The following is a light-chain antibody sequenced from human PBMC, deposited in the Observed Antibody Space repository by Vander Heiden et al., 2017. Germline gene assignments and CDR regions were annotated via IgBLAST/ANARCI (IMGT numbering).Light chain of an antibody. CDR1: QRVSGS. CDR2: AAS. CDR3: QQRRT. Sequence: DILLTQSPATLSLSPGERATLSCRASQRVSGSLAGYQQKPGQAPRLLIYAASNRASGIQDRLSGSGSGTDFTRISSSLEPDDFEGEYGQQRRTFGQGTRLEIK. V-gene: IGKV3-11*01. J-gene: IGKJ5*01.